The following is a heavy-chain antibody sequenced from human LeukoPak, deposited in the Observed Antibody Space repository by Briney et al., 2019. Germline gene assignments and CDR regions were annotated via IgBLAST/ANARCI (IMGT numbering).Heavy chain of an antibody. Sequence: GGSLRLSCAASGFTFSSYGMHWVRQAPGKGLEWVAVIWYDGSNKYYADSVKGRFTISRDNSKNTLYLQMNSLRAEDTAVYYCASNLDGGPAVYYYYGMDVWGQGTTVTVSS. V-gene: IGHV3-33*01. J-gene: IGHJ6*02. D-gene: IGHD4-23*01. CDR1: GFTFSSYG. CDR3: ASNLDGGPAVYYYYGMDV. CDR2: IWYDGSNK.